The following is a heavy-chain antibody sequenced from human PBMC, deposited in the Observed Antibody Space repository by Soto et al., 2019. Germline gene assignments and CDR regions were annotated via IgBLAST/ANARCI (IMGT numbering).Heavy chain of an antibody. J-gene: IGHJ4*02. CDR3: ATPSPYYYGSGSRLPIGDY. D-gene: IGHD3-10*01. CDR1: VFTFNTFP. V-gene: IGHV3-23*01. CDR2: ISGSGGST. Sequence: PGGSLRLSCTASVFTFNTFPMNWVRQAPGKGLEWVSAISGSGGSTYYADSVKGRFTISRDNSKNTLYLQMNSLRAEDTAVYYCATPSPYYYGSGSRLPIGDYWGQGTLVTVSS.